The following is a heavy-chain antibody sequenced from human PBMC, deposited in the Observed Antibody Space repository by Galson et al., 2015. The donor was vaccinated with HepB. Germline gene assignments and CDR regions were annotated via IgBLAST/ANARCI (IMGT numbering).Heavy chain of an antibody. CDR2: INSDGSST. CDR1: GLTFSSYW. D-gene: IGHD2-8*01. CDR3: ARGLGIVYRSYYYYSGMDV. J-gene: IGHJ6*02. Sequence: SLRLSCAASGLTFSSYWMHWVRQVPGKGLVWVSRINSDGSSTSYADSVKGRFTISRDNVKNTLYLQMNSLRAEDMAVYYCARGLGIVYRSYYYYSGMDVWGQGTTVTVSS. V-gene: IGHV3-74*01.